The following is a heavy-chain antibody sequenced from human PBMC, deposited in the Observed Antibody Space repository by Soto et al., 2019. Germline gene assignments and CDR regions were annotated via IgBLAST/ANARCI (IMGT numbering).Heavy chain of an antibody. CDR1: GYTFTGSY. V-gene: IGHV1-2*04. J-gene: IGHJ3*02. CDR3: AREIQGSGTGAFDI. D-gene: IGHD1-26*01. CDR2: INPNSGGT. Sequence: QVQLVQSGAEVKKPGASVKVSCKASGYTFTGSYMHWVRQAPGQGLEWMGWINPNSGGTNYAQKFKGWVTMTRDTSISTAYMELSRLRSDDTAVYYCAREIQGSGTGAFDIWGQGTMVTVSS.